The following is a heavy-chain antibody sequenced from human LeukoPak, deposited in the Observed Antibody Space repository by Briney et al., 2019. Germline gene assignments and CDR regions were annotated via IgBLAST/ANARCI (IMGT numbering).Heavy chain of an antibody. Sequence: GGSLRLSCAASGFTFSSYAMSWVRQAPGKGLEWVSAISGSGGSTYYADSVKGRFTISRDNSKNTLYLQMNSLRAEDTAVHYCAKGMTTVPYYYYYGMDVWGQGTTVTVSS. V-gene: IGHV3-23*01. CDR2: ISGSGGST. J-gene: IGHJ6*02. D-gene: IGHD4-17*01. CDR3: AKGMTTVPYYYYYGMDV. CDR1: GFTFSSYA.